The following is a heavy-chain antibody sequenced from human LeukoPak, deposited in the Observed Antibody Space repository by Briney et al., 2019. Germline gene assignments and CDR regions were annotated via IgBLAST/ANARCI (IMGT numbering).Heavy chain of an antibody. CDR2: INPNSGGT. Sequence: ASVKVSCKASGYTFTGYCMHWVRQAPGQGLEWMGWINPNSGGTNYAQKFQGRVTMTRDTSISTAYMELSRLRSDDTAVYYCARSENYYGSGSYWSFDYWGQGTLVTVSS. CDR3: ARSENYYGSGSYWSFDY. CDR1: GYTFTGYC. V-gene: IGHV1-2*02. J-gene: IGHJ4*02. D-gene: IGHD3-10*01.